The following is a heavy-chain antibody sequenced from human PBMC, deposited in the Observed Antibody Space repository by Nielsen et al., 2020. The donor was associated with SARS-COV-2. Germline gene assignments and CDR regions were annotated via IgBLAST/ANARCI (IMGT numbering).Heavy chain of an antibody. D-gene: IGHD6-19*01. CDR2: IKQDGGEK. J-gene: IGHJ3*02. Sequence: GGSLRLSCAASGFSFNSYWMSWVRQAPGKGLEWVANIKQDGGEKYYVDSVKGRFTISRDNAKNSLYLQMNSLRAEDTAVYYCARESVTGTDAFDIWGQGTVVTVSS. CDR1: GFSFNSYW. CDR3: ARESVTGTDAFDI. V-gene: IGHV3-7*01.